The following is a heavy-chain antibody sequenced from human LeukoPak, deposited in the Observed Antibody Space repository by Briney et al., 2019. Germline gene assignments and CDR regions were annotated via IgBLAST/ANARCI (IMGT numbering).Heavy chain of an antibody. J-gene: IGHJ5*02. CDR2: ISYDGSNK. Sequence: GGSLRLSCAASGFTFSSYAMHWVRQAPGKGLEWVAVISYDGSNKYYAGSVKGRFTISRDNSKNTLYLQMNSLRAEDTAVYYCARGRYYGSGSYYDNWFDPWGQGTLVTVSS. CDR3: ARGRYYGSGSYYDNWFDP. D-gene: IGHD3-10*01. V-gene: IGHV3-30*04. CDR1: GFTFSSYA.